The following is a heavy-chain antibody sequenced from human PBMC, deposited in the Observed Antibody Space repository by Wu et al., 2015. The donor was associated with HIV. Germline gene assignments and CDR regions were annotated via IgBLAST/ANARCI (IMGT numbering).Heavy chain of an antibody. Sequence: QVQLAQSGAEVKKPGSSVKVSCKASGGTFSNYAISWLRQAPGQGLEWMGGINPVFGTADYAQKFRGRVTITADASTSTAYMALSGLTSEDTAMYYCARDRIMDNWFDPWGLGTLVIVSS. V-gene: IGHV1-69*12. J-gene: IGHJ5*02. CDR1: GGTFSNYA. CDR2: INPVFGTA. CDR3: ARDRIMDNWFDP.